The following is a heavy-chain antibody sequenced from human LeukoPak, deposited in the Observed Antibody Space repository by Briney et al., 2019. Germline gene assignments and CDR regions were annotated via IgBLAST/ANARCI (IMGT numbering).Heavy chain of an antibody. Sequence: SETLSLTCAVYGGSFSGYYWSWIRQPPGKGLEWIGEINHSGSTNYNPSLNSRVTISVDTSKNQFSLKLSSVTAADTAVYYCARGQSPYPTPDPIQLWFYFDYWGQGTLVTVSS. CDR2: INHSGST. CDR1: GGSFSGYY. D-gene: IGHD5-18*01. J-gene: IGHJ4*02. CDR3: ARGQSPYPTPDPIQLWFYFDY. V-gene: IGHV4-34*01.